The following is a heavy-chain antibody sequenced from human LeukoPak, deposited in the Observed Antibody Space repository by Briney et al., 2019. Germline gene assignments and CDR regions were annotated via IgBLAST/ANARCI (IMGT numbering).Heavy chain of an antibody. D-gene: IGHD3-22*01. CDR2: ISSDGSDK. CDR1: GFTFSTYN. V-gene: IGHV3-30*04. CDR3: ARDHVVITDTFDM. J-gene: IGHJ3*02. Sequence: GKSLRLPCAASGFTFSTYNIHWVRQAPGKGLEWVAVISSDGSDKFYADSVKGRFTMSRDNSKNTPYLQMNGLRAEDTAVYYCARDHVVITDTFDMWGQGTMVIVSS.